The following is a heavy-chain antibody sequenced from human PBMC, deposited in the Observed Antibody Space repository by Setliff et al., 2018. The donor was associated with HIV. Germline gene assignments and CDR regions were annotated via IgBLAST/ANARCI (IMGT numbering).Heavy chain of an antibody. CDR2: INAADGNT. D-gene: IGHD2-21*02. Sequence: ASVKVSCKTSGYTFNIYGMHWVRQAPGQRLEWMGWINAADGNTKYSQKLQGRVTITRDTSASTAHMELSSLRSEDTAVYYCVRGRFTWAYCGGACGWFDPWGQGTLVTVSS. CDR1: GYTFNIYG. CDR3: VRGRFTWAYCGGACGWFDP. J-gene: IGHJ5*02. V-gene: IGHV1-3*01.